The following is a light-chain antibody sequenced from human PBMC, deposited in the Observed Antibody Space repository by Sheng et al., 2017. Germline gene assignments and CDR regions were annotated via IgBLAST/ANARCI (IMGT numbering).Light chain of an antibody. J-gene: IGLJ1*01. Sequence: QSALTQPASVSGSPGQSITISCTGTSSDTGTYNLVSWYQHHPGKAPKLIIHDVNRRPSGISNRFSGSKSGNTASLTISGLQAEDEAEYYCCSYAGSSAPFVFGSGTKVTVL. CDR1: SSDTGTYNL. CDR3: CSYAGSSAPFV. V-gene: IGLV2-23*02. CDR2: DVN.